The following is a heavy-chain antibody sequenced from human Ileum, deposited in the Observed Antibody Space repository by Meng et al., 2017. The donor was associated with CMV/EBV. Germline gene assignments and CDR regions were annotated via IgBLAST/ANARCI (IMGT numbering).Heavy chain of an antibody. Sequence: FTFSINAMHWVRQAPGKGLEWVAVISYDGSNKYYADSVKGRFTISRDNSKNTLYLQMNSLRAEDTAVYYCARGRVSSSSSWGGFDYWGQGTLVTVSS. V-gene: IGHV3-30-3*01. CDR3: ARGRVSSSSSWGGFDY. CDR1: FTFSINA. CDR2: ISYDGSNK. D-gene: IGHD6-6*01. J-gene: IGHJ4*02.